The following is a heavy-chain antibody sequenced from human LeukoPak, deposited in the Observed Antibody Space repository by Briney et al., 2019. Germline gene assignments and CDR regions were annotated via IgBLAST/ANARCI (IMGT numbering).Heavy chain of an antibody. Sequence: PSETLSLTCAVSGGSISSSNWWSWVRQPPGKGLEWIGEIYHSGSTNYNPSLKSRVTISVDKSKNQFSLKLSSVTAADTAVYYCARAGAGAGSLGWFDPWGQGTLVTVSS. CDR3: ARAGAGAGSLGWFDP. J-gene: IGHJ5*02. D-gene: IGHD2-15*01. CDR2: IYHSGST. CDR1: GGSISSSNW. V-gene: IGHV4-4*02.